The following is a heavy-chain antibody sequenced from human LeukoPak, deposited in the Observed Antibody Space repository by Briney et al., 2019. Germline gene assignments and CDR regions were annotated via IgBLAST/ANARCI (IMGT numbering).Heavy chain of an antibody. D-gene: IGHD3-22*01. V-gene: IGHV3-11*01. CDR3: AKRIYDSSGYYRGSADY. CDR2: ISSSGSTI. CDR1: GFTFSDYY. J-gene: IGHJ4*02. Sequence: GGSLRLSCAASGFTFSDYYMSWIRQAPGKGLEWVSYISSSGSTIYYADSVKGRFTISRDNAKNTLYLQMNSLRAEDTAVYYCAKRIYDSSGYYRGSADYWGQGTLVTVSS.